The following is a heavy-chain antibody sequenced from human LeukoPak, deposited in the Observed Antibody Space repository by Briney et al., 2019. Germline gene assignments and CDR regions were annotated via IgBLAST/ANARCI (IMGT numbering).Heavy chain of an antibody. V-gene: IGHV3-11*01. CDR3: ARVLRYCSGGNCYSGGLGYMDV. D-gene: IGHD2-15*01. Sequence: GGSLRLSCAASGFTFSDYNMRWIRQAPGKGLEWVSSISRSGSTKYYADSVKGRFTISRDNAKNSLFLQMNSLRAEDTAVYYCARVLRYCSGGNCYSGGLGYMDVWGKGTTVPSP. J-gene: IGHJ6*03. CDR2: ISRSGSTK. CDR1: GFTFSDYN.